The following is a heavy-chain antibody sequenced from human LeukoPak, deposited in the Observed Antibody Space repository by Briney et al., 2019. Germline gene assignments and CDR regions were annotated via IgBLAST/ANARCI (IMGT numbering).Heavy chain of an antibody. CDR2: ITCSGSTK. D-gene: IGHD6-13*01. J-gene: IGHJ4*02. CDR3: ARVGSIAAAGTPDY. V-gene: IGHV3-11*01. CDR1: GFTFSDYY. Sequence: PGGSLRLSCAASGFTFSDYYMSWIRQAPGKGLEWVSHITCSGSTKIYADSVKGRFTISRDNAENSLYLQVNSLRAEDTAVYYCARVGSIAAAGTPDYWGQGTLVTVSS.